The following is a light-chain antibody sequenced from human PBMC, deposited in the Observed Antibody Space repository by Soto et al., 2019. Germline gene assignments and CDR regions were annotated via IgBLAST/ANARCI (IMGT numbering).Light chain of an antibody. CDR3: AAWDDSLNGVV. CDR2: TTN. Sequence: QSVLTQPPSASGTPGQRVTISCSGSSSNIGSNTVSWYHQLPGTAPKLLSYTTNQRPSGVPDRFSGSKSGTSASLAISGLQSEDEAEYYCAAWDDSLNGVVFGGGTKLTVL. J-gene: IGLJ2*01. V-gene: IGLV1-44*01. CDR1: SSNIGSNT.